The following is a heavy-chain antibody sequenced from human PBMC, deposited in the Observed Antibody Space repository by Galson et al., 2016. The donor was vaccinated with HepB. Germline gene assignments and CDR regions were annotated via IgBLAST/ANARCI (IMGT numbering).Heavy chain of an antibody. D-gene: IGHD1-26*01. CDR1: GGYVSSGSHY. V-gene: IGHV4-61*01. CDR3: ASGATGFKLDY. J-gene: IGHJ4*02. CDR2: IFDTGST. Sequence: SETLSLTCTVSGGYVSSGSHYWSWIRQPPGRGLEWIGYIFDTGSTNYNPSLKSRVTISVDTSKNQFSLKLSSVTAADTAVYYCASGATGFKLDYWGQGTLVTVSS.